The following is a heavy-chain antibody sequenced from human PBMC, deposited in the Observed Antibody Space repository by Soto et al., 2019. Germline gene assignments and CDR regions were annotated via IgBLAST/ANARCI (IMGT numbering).Heavy chain of an antibody. Sequence: EVQLLESGGDLVQPGGSLRLACAASGFSFSSYAMVWVRQAPGKGLEWVSVISARGGSSYFADSVKGRFTISRDNSKNVLSLEMNSLRAEDTAIYFCAKDPYPVVVVPAANGMDVWGQGTTVTVSS. CDR2: ISARGGSS. CDR3: AKDPYPVVVVPAANGMDV. V-gene: IGHV3-23*01. D-gene: IGHD2-2*01. J-gene: IGHJ6*02. CDR1: GFSFSSYA.